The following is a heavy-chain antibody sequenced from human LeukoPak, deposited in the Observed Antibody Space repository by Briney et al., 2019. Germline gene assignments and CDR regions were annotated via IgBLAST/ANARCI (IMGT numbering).Heavy chain of an antibody. D-gene: IGHD2-21*01. CDR2: VHQTGSP. CDR3: ARLDCISDTCYNY. Sequence: SEILSLTCDVSGSSVNSDQYWGWMRHSPGAGLEWIGSVHQTGSPYYNPSLGSRVSLSIDSTKNSFSLRLTSVTAADTAVYYCARLDCISDTCYNYWALGALVTVSS. J-gene: IGHJ4*02. V-gene: IGHV4-38-2*01. CDR1: GSSVNSDQY.